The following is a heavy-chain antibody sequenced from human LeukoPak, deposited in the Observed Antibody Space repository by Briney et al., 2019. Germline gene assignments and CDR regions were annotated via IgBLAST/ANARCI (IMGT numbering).Heavy chain of an antibody. J-gene: IGHJ4*02. CDR3: AKGGDIVVVPAARDFDY. V-gene: IGHV3-23*01. Sequence: GASLRLSCAASGFTFSSYAMSWVRKAPGKGLEWVSAISGSGGSTYYADSVKGRFTISRDNSKNTLYLQMNSLRAEDTAVYYCAKGGDIVVVPAARDFDYWGQGTLVTVSS. CDR2: ISGSGGST. CDR1: GFTFSSYA. D-gene: IGHD2-2*01.